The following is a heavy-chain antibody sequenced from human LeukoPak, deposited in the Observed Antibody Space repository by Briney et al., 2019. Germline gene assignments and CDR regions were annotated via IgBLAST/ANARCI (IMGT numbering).Heavy chain of an antibody. CDR3: ARPRDGVPADFGY. Sequence: PGGSLRLSCAASGFSFSIYSMNWVRQAPGKGLEWVSYISHTGSPVSYADSVKGRFTISRDNARNSLYLQMYGLRAEDTAVYYCARPRDGVPADFGYWGQGTLVTVSS. CDR1: GFSFSIYS. J-gene: IGHJ4*02. V-gene: IGHV3-48*04. CDR2: ISHTGSPV. D-gene: IGHD2-2*01.